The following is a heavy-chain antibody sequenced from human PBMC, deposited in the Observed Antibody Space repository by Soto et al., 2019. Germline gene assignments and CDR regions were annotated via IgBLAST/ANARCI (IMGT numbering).Heavy chain of an antibody. J-gene: IGHJ4*02. CDR1: DGPISSGGYY. CDR3: ARYNAASGTYYFDF. Sequence: SETLSLTCTVSDGPISSGGYYWSWIRQHPGKGLEWAGTIYYSGSANYNPSLKSRVTISVDISKSQFSLRLTSVTAADTAVYYCARYNAASGTYYFDFWGKGALVTVSS. V-gene: IGHV4-39*07. D-gene: IGHD6-13*01. CDR2: IYYSGSA.